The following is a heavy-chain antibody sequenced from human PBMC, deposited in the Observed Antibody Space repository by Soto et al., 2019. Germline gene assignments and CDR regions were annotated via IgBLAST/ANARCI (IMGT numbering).Heavy chain of an antibody. Sequence: EVQLVESGGGLVQPGGSLKLSCAASGFTFSGSAMHWVRQASGKGLEWVGRIRTKNNGYATAYAASVNGRFTISRDDSKNTAYLQMNTPRTEDTAVYYCLIRGANYKGDWFDPWGQGTLVTVSS. V-gene: IGHV3-73*02. CDR1: GFTFSGSA. CDR3: LIRGANYKGDWFDP. J-gene: IGHJ5*02. CDR2: IRTKNNGYAT. D-gene: IGHD3-10*01.